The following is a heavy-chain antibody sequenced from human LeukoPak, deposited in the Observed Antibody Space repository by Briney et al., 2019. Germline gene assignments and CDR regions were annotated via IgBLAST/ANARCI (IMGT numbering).Heavy chain of an antibody. Sequence: SCKVSGYTLTELSMHWVRQAPGKGLEWVSSISSSSSYIYYAYSVKGRFTISRDNAKNSLYLQMNSLRAEDTAVYYCARDGSPPYYDILTGYYPYYYYYGMDVWGQGTTVTVSS. CDR3: ARDGSPPYYDILTGYYPYYYYYGMDV. D-gene: IGHD3-9*01. CDR1: GYTLTELS. V-gene: IGHV3-21*01. CDR2: ISSSSSYI. J-gene: IGHJ6*02.